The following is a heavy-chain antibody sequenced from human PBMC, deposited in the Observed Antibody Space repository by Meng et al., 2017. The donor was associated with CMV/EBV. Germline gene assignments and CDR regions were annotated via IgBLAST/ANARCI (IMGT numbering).Heavy chain of an antibody. J-gene: IGHJ6*02. CDR2: IYYSGST. Sequence: GSLRLSCTVSGGSISSYYWSWIRQPPGKGLEWIGYIYYSGSTNYNPSLKSRVTISVDTSKNQFSLKLSSVTAADTAVYYCAKDLGVLLGSYGMDVWGQGTTVTVSS. V-gene: IGHV4-59*01. D-gene: IGHD2/OR15-2a*01. CDR1: GGSISSYY. CDR3: AKDLGVLLGSYGMDV.